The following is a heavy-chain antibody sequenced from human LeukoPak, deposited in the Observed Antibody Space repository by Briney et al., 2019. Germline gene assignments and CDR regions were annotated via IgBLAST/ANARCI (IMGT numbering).Heavy chain of an antibody. D-gene: IGHD2/OR15-2a*01. CDR3: AKDRLSSY. J-gene: IGHJ4*01. CDR2: IHETDGRT. Sequence: TGGSLRLSCAASGLTFSSYAMGWVRQAPGKGLEWVSGIHETDGRTYYADSVKGRFTISRDNSKNTLYLQMNSLRAEDTAVYYCAKDRLSSYWGHGTLVIVSS. CDR1: GLTFSSYA. V-gene: IGHV3-23*01.